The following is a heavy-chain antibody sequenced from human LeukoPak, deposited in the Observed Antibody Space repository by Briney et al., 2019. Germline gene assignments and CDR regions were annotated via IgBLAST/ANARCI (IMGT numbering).Heavy chain of an antibody. D-gene: IGHD3-3*01. V-gene: IGHV3-30*02. Sequence: GGSLRLSCAASGFTFSSYGMHWIRQAPGKGLEWVAFIRYDGSNKYYADSVKGRFTISRDNSKNTLYLQMNSLRAEDTAVYYCAKDLYDFWSGYYTFFDYWGQGTLVTVSS. CDR1: GFTFSSYG. CDR2: IRYDGSNK. CDR3: AKDLYDFWSGYYTFFDY. J-gene: IGHJ4*02.